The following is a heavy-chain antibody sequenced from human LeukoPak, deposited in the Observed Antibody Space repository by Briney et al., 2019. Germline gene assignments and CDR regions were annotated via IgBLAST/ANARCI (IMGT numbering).Heavy chain of an antibody. CDR2: ITPIFGTA. D-gene: IGHD2-15*01. V-gene: IGHV1-69*01. CDR1: GGTFSSYA. Sequence: ASVRVSCKASGGTFSSYAISWVRQAPGQGLEWMGGITPIFGTANYAQKLQGRVTITADESTSTAYMELSSLRSEDTAVYYCARGPEVHCSGGSCYSTPESDCMDVWGKGTTVTVSS. J-gene: IGHJ6*04. CDR3: ARGPEVHCSGGSCYSTPESDCMDV.